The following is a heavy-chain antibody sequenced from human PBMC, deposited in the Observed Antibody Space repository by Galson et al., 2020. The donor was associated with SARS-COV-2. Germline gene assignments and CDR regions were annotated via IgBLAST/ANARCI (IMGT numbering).Heavy chain of an antibody. CDR3: ARELYCSGGGCYSVPDAFDS. Sequence: ASETLSLTCTVSGGSISSGGYYWSWIRQHPGKGLEWIGYIYYSGSTYYNPSLKSRVTISVDTSKNQFSLKLSSVTAADTAVYYCARELYCSGGGCYSVPDAFDSGGQGTMVTVSS. V-gene: IGHV4-31*03. CDR2: IYYSGST. CDR1: GGSISSGGYY. J-gene: IGHJ3*02. D-gene: IGHD2-15*01.